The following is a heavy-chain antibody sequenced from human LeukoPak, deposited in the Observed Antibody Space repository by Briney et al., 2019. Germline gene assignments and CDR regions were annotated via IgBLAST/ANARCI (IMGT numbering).Heavy chain of an antibody. D-gene: IGHD6-6*01. J-gene: IGHJ4*02. CDR3: VTEGVWQLATYFDY. Sequence: GGSLRLSCAASGFTFSTYSGNWLRQAPGKGLEWVSSFSDDSNYIFYADSVKGRFTISRDNAKNSLYLQMNSLRAEDMALYYCVTEGVWQLATYFDYWGQGTLVTVSS. CDR2: FSDDSNYI. V-gene: IGHV3-21*04. CDR1: GFTFSTYS.